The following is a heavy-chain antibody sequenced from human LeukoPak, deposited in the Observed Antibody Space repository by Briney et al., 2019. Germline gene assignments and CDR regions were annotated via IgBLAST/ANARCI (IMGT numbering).Heavy chain of an antibody. CDR3: ARDSCSGGSCHEPSLDY. J-gene: IGHJ4*02. D-gene: IGHD2-15*01. CDR1: GGSISTGGYY. CDR2: IYYSGST. V-gene: IGHV4-31*03. Sequence: SETLSLTCTVSGGSISTGGYYWSWIRQHPGKGLEWIGYIYYSGSTYYNPSLESRVTISLDTSNNHFSLKLSSVTAADTAVYYCARDSCSGGSCHEPSLDYWGQGTLVTVSS.